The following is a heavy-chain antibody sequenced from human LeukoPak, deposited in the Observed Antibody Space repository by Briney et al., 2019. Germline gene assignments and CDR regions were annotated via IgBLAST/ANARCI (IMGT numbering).Heavy chain of an antibody. CDR1: GGSFSGYY. V-gene: IGHV4-34*01. J-gene: IGHJ5*02. CDR2: INHSGST. D-gene: IGHD3-16*01. CDR3: ARVITFGGVIGH. Sequence: PSETLSLTCAVYGGSFSGYYWSWIRQPPGKGLEWIGEINHSGSTYYNPSLKSRVTISVDRSKNQFSLKLSSVTAADTAVYYCARVITFGGVIGHWGQGTLVTVSS.